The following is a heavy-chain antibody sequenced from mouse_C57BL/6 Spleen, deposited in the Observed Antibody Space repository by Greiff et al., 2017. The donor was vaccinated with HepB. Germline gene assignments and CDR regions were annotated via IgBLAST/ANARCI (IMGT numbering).Heavy chain of an antibody. D-gene: IGHD2-9*01. Sequence: EVQLQQSGPELVKPGASVKMSCKASGYTFTDYNMHWVKQSHGKSLEWIGYINPNNGGTSYNQKFKGKATLTVNKSSSTAYMELRSLTSEDSAVYYCARPYYGYSRAMDYWGQGTSVTVSS. V-gene: IGHV1-22*01. CDR1: GYTFTDYN. CDR3: ARPYYGYSRAMDY. CDR2: INPNNGGT. J-gene: IGHJ4*01.